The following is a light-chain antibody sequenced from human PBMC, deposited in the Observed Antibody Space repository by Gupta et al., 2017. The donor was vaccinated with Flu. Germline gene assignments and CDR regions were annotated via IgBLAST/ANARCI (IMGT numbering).Light chain of an antibody. J-gene: IGLJ3*02. CDR2: NDN. Sequence: VTISCSGSSSNIGRNVVSWYQHVPGRAPNLLIDNDNQRPSGVPDRFSGSKSGTSASLAISGLQSEDEADYYCAAWDDSLNGLWVFGGGTQLTVL. V-gene: IGLV1-44*01. CDR1: SSNIGRNV. CDR3: AAWDDSLNGLWV.